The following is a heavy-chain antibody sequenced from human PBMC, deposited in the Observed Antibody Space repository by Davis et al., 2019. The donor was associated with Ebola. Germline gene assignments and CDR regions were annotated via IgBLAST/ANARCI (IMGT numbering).Heavy chain of an antibody. CDR1: GYSFTSYW. CDR3: ARQHYYYYGMDV. J-gene: IGHJ6*02. Sequence: GGSLRLSCTGSGYSFTSYWIGWVRQMPGKGLEWMGIIYPVDSDTRYSPSFQGQVTISADKSISTAYLQWSSLKASDTAMYYCARQHYYYYGMDVWGQGTTVTVSS. CDR2: IYPVDSDT. V-gene: IGHV5-51*01.